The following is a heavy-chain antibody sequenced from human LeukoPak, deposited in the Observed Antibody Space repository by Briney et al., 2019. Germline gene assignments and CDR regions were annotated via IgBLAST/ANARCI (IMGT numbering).Heavy chain of an antibody. Sequence: GASVKVSCKASGYTFTNYVMHWVRQAPGQRLEWMGWINAGNGNTKYSQKFQGRVTITRDTSASTAYMELSSLRSEDTAVYYCSRFTLSGKEDYWGQGTLVTVSS. J-gene: IGHJ4*02. D-gene: IGHD4-23*01. V-gene: IGHV1-3*01. CDR2: INAGNGNT. CDR3: SRFTLSGKEDY. CDR1: GYTFTNYV.